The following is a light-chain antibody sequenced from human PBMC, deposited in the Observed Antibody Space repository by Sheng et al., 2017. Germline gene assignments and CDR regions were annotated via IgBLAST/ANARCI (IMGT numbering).Light chain of an antibody. J-gene: IGKJ5*01. Sequence: IQLTQSPSSMSASVGDRVTITCRASQGINTYLGWYQQKPGKAPKLLIYAASTLQSGVPSRFSGSGSGTDFTLTISSLQPRSILLTYYCTTVLIRYPSITFGQGTRLE. CDR3: TTVLIRYPSIT. CDR1: QGINTY. V-gene: IGKV1-9*01. CDR2: AAS.